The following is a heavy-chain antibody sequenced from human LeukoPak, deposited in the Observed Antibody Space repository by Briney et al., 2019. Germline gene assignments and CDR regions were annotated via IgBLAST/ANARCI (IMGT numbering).Heavy chain of an antibody. J-gene: IGHJ6*03. D-gene: IGHD5-18*01. V-gene: IGHV4-59*01. CDR3: ARDQTAMVTGGWYYYYYMDV. Sequence: SSETLSLTCTVSGGSISSYYWSWIRQPPGKGLAWIGYIYYSGSTNYNPSLKSRVTISVDTSKNQFSLKLSSVTAADTAVYYCARDQTAMVTGGWYYYYYMDVWGKGTTVTVSS. CDR1: GGSISSYY. CDR2: IYYSGST.